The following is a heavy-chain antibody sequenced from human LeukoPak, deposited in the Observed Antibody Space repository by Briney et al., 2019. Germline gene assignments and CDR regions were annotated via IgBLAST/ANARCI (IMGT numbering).Heavy chain of an antibody. D-gene: IGHD3-9*01. CDR2: ISGSGGST. CDR1: GFTFSSYA. Sequence: GGSLRLSCAASGFTFSSYAMSWVRQAPGKGLEWVSAISGSGGSTYYADSVKGRFTISRDTSRNTLFLQMNSLRTEDTAVYYCARGVNYDILRGVSEPDYYYMDVWGKGTTVTVSS. V-gene: IGHV3-23*01. J-gene: IGHJ6*03. CDR3: ARGVNYDILRGVSEPDYYYMDV.